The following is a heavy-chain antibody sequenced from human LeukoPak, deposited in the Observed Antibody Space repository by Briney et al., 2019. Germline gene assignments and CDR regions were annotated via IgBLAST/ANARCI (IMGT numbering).Heavy chain of an antibody. Sequence: SETLSLTCAVYGGSFSGYYWSWIRQPPGKGLEWIGEINHSGSTNYNPSLKSRVTISVDTSKNQFSLKLSSVTAADTAVYYCARVWGERITTVLAKTGYYYYYGVDVWGQGTTVTVSS. D-gene: IGHD3-10*01. CDR1: GGSFSGYY. CDR2: INHSGST. J-gene: IGHJ6*02. V-gene: IGHV4-34*01. CDR3: ARVWGERITTVLAKTGYYYYYGVDV.